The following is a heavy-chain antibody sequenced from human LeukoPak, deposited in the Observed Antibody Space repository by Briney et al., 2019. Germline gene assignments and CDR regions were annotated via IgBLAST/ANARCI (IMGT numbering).Heavy chain of an antibody. CDR2: IDANSGVT. Sequence: ASVKVSCKASGYTFTAYYIHWVRQAHGQGLEWMGWIDANSGVTKYAQKFQNRVSITRDTSIGTAYMELRRLISDDTAVYYCASEAYCSGGTCSVQRVASWGQGTLVTVSS. V-gene: IGHV1-2*02. CDR3: ASEAYCSGGTCSVQRVAS. CDR1: GYTFTAYY. J-gene: IGHJ4*02. D-gene: IGHD2-15*01.